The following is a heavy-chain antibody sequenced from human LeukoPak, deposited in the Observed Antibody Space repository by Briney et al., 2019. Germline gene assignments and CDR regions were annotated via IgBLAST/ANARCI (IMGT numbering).Heavy chain of an antibody. J-gene: IGHJ3*02. V-gene: IGHV4-34*01. D-gene: IGHD3-22*01. CDR2: INHSGST. Sequence: SETLSLTCAVYGGSFSGYYWSWIRQPPGKGLEWIGEINHSGSTNYNPSLKSRVTISVDTSKNQFSLKLSSVTAADTAVYYCARTRGYSHDAFDIWGQGTMVTVSS. CDR1: GGSFSGYY. CDR3: ARTRGYSHDAFDI.